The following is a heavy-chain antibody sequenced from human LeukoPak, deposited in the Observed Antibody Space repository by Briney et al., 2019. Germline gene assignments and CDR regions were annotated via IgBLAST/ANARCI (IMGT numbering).Heavy chain of an antibody. D-gene: IGHD6-19*01. Sequence: PGGSLRLSCAASGFTFSSYTMNWVRQAPGKGLEWVSSISSSSYLNYADSVKGRFTISRDNAKNSLYLQMNSLRAEDTAVYYCARDRYSSGWYQSLTYWGQGTLVTVSS. J-gene: IGHJ4*02. CDR3: ARDRYSSGWYQSLTY. CDR1: GFTFSSYT. V-gene: IGHV3-21*01. CDR2: ISSSSYL.